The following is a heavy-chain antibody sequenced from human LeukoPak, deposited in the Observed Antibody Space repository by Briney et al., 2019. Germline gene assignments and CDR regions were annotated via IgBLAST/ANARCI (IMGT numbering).Heavy chain of an antibody. CDR2: IYYGGST. J-gene: IGHJ3*02. CDR1: GGSISTYY. V-gene: IGHV4-59*01. Sequence: PSETLSLTCTVSGGSISTYYWTWIRQPPGKGLEWIGYIYYGGSTNYNPSLKSRVTISADTSKNHFSLKVSAVTAADTAVYYCAALYRSDAFDIWGQGTMVTVSS. CDR3: AALYRSDAFDI. D-gene: IGHD2-2*02.